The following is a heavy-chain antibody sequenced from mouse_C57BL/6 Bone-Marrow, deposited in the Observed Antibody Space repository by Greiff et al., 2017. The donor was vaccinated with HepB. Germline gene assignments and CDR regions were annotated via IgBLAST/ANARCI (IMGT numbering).Heavy chain of an antibody. CDR1: GYTFTSYW. D-gene: IGHD3-2*02. CDR3: AREKGQLSPWFAY. Sequence: QVQLQQSGTELVKPGASVKLSCKASGYTFTSYWMHWVKQRPGQGLEWIGNINPSNGGTNYNEKFKSKATLTVDKSSSTAYMQLSSLTSEDSAVYYCAREKGQLSPWFAYWGQGTLVTVSA. V-gene: IGHV1-53*01. J-gene: IGHJ3*01. CDR2: INPSNGGT.